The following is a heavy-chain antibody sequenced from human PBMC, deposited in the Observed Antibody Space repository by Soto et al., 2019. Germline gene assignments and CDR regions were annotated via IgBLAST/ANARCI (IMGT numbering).Heavy chain of an antibody. CDR3: AKGAVGATTGFDT. J-gene: IGHJ5*02. V-gene: IGHV3-23*01. CDR1: GFTLSSYA. Sequence: EVQLLESGGGLVQPGGSLRLSCAASGFTLSSYAMSWVRQAPGKGLAWVSGIRGSGGSTYYADSVKGRFTVSRDTSKNTLYLQMNSLRAEDTAVYYCAKGAVGATTGFDTWGQGTLVTVSS. CDR2: IRGSGGST. D-gene: IGHD1-26*01.